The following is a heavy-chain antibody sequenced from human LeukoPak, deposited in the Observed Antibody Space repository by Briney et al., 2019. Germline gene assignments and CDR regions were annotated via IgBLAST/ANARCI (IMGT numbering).Heavy chain of an antibody. CDR2: IYWNDDK. J-gene: IGHJ4*02. CDR3: ALSTTVGSPFDY. CDR1: GFSLSTSGVD. Sequence: ESGPTLVKPTQTLTLTCTFSGFSLSTSGVDVGWIRQPPGKALEWLALIYWNDDKRYSPSLKSRLTITKDTAKNQVVLTKTNMDPVDTATYYCALSTTVGSPFDYWGQGTLVTVSS. D-gene: IGHD1-1*01. V-gene: IGHV2-5*01.